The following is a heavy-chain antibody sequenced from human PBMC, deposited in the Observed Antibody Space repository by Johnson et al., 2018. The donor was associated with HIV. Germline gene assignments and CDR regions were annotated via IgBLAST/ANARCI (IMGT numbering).Heavy chain of an antibody. V-gene: IGHV3-66*01. Sequence: VKLVESGGGVVRPGGYLRLSCAASGFTVSSNYMSWVRQAPGKGLEWVSVIYSGGSIGYADSVKGRFTISRDNAKNSLYLQMNSLRAEDTAVYYCARDGYNYAFDIWGQGTMVTVSS. J-gene: IGHJ3*02. D-gene: IGHD5-24*01. CDR2: IYSGGSI. CDR3: ARDGYNYAFDI. CDR1: GFTVSSNY.